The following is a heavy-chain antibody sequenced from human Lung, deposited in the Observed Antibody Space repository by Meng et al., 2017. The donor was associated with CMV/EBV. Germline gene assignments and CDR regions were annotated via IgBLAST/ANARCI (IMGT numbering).Heavy chain of an antibody. CDR1: GGSISSYY. D-gene: IGHD3-10*01. CDR3: AREEGIGGFDP. CDR2: IYYSGST. Sequence: QGQRQGSGPGLVKPSETPSLTCTVSGGSISSYYWSWIRQPPGKGLEWIGYIYYSGSTNYNPSLKSRVTISVDTSKNQFSLKLSSVTAADTAVYYCAREEGIGGFDPWGQGTLVTVSS. V-gene: IGHV4-59*01. J-gene: IGHJ5*02.